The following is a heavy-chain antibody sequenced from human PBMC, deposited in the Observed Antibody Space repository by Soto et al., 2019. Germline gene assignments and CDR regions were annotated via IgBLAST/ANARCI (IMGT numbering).Heavy chain of an antibody. V-gene: IGHV1-46*01. J-gene: IGHJ4*02. CDR3: ARLATADIVLVPAAMAPYYFDY. CDR1: GYTFTSYY. D-gene: IGHD2-2*01. Sequence: GASVKVSCKASGYTFTSYYMHWVRQAPGQGLEWMGIINPSGGSTSYAQKFQGRVTMTRDTSTSTVYMELSSLRSEDTAVYYCARLATADIVLVPAAMAPYYFDYWGQGTLVTVSS. CDR2: INPSGGST.